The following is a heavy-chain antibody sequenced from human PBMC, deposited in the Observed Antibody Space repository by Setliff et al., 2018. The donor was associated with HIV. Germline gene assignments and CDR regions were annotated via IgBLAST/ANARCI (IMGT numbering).Heavy chain of an antibody. Sequence: SETLSLTCTVSGYSISSGYYWGWIRQPPGKGLEWIGSIHHSGSTFQNPSLKSRVIISVDTSKNQFSLKLSSVTAADTAVFYCARGDRNWGYADYWGQGTLVTVSS. CDR1: GYSISSGYY. CDR2: IHHSGST. V-gene: IGHV4-38-2*02. D-gene: IGHD7-27*01. J-gene: IGHJ4*02. CDR3: ARGDRNWGYADY.